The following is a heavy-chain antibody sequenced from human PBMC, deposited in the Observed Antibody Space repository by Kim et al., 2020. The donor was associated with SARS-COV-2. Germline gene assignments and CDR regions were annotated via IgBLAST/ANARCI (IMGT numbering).Heavy chain of an antibody. V-gene: IGHV3-33*06. Sequence: GGSLRLSCAASGFTFRSYGLHWVRQAPGMGLEWVAGIWYDGNNEYYADSVKGRVTVSRYISKTTLYLQMNSLRADDTAVDDCAKGRYGDYSFYYWGQGTL. CDR3: AKGRYGDYSFYY. CDR2: IWYDGNNE. CDR1: GFTFRSYG. J-gene: IGHJ4*02. D-gene: IGHD4-17*01.